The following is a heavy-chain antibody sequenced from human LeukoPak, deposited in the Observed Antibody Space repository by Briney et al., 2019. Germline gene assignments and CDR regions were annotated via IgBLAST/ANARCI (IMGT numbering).Heavy chain of an antibody. CDR2: ISYDGSNK. D-gene: IGHD3-22*01. J-gene: IGHJ4*02. Sequence: GRSLRLSCAASGFTFSSYTMHWVRQAPGKGLEWVAVISYDGSNKYYADSVKGRFTISRDNSKNTLYLQMNSLRAEDTAVYYCARETPTYYYDSSGYGGVDYWGQGTLVTVSS. CDR1: GFTFSSYT. V-gene: IGHV3-30*04. CDR3: ARETPTYYYDSSGYGGVDY.